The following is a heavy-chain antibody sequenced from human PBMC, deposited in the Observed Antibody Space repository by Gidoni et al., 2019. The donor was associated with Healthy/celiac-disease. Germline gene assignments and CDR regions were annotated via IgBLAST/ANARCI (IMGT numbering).Heavy chain of an antibody. CDR1: GGSISSGGYS. CDR3: ARASLTAFDI. V-gene: IGHV4-30-2*01. CDR2: IYHSGST. J-gene: IGHJ3*02. Sequence: QLQLQESGSGLVKPSPTLSRTCAVSGGSISSGGYSWSWIRQPPGKGLEWIGYIYHSGSTYYNPSLKSRVTISLARSKNQFSLKLSSVTAADTAVYYCARASLTAFDIWGQGTMVTVSS. D-gene: IGHD3-9*01.